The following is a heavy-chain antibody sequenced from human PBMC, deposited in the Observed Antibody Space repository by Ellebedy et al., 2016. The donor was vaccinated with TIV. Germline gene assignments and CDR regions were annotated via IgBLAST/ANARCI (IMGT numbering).Heavy chain of an antibody. CDR3: AREDWIYVEFFDP. CDR2: MNPNSGDT. V-gene: IGHV1-8*01. D-gene: IGHD1-7*01. CDR1: GYIFTSSD. Sequence: AASVKVSCKASGYIFTSSDINWVRQAPGQGLEWMGWMNPNSGDTGYAPNFQGRVTMTRNTSTNTAYMELTSLKSDDTAVDYYAREDWIYVEFFDPWGQGTLVTVAS. J-gene: IGHJ5*02.